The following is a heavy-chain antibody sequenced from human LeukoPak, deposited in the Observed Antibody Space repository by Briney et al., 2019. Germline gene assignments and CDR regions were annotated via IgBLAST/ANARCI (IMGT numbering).Heavy chain of an antibody. CDR1: GYTFTSYY. J-gene: IGHJ5*02. V-gene: IGHV1-46*03. CDR3: ARAKTGSKASWFDP. CDR2: INPSGGST. Sequence: ASVKVSCKASGYTFTSYYMHWVRQAPGQGLEWMGIINPSGGSTSYAQKFQGRVTMTRDTSTSTVYMELSSPRYEDTVVYFWARAKTGSKASWFDPWGQGTLVTVSS. D-gene: IGHD2-15*01.